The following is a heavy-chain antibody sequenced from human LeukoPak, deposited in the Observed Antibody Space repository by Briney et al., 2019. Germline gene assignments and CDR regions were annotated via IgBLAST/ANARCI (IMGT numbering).Heavy chain of an antibody. CDR3: ARGDFKDAYPFHY. CDR1: GCTFSDYY. CDR2: MNYNCGVT. J-gene: IGHJ4*02. V-gene: IGHV1-2*02. Sequence: DPVRPSCKGSGCTFSDYYVHWVRQAPGQGLEWMGWMNYNCGVTNYLQNLQGRVTLTRDTSITTAYMDLSGLTSDDTAVYYCARGDFKDAYPFHYWGQG. D-gene: IGHD3-16*01.